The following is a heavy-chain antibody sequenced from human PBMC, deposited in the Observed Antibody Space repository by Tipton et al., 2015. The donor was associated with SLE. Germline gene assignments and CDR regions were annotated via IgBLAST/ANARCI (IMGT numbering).Heavy chain of an antibody. J-gene: IGHJ5*02. CDR3: ARGSGVAAAGS. D-gene: IGHD6-13*01. CDR2: IYDTGNT. CDR1: GGSFSSGGYA. Sequence: LRLSCAVSGGSFSSGGYAWSWIRQPPGKGLERIGYIYDTGNTYYNPSLKSRVTISLNRTKNQFSLKVDSVTAADTAVYYCARGSGVAAAGSWGQGTLVTVSS. V-gene: IGHV4-30-2*01.